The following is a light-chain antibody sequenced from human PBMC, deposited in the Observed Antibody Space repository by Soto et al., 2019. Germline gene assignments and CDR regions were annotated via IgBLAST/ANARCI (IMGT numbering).Light chain of an antibody. J-gene: IGLJ1*01. CDR2: EDN. CDR3: QSYDSSNV. Sequence: NFMLTQPHSVSGYPGKTVTISCTRSSGNIASNYVQWYQQRPGSSPTTVIYEDNQRPSGVPDRFSGSIDSSSNSASLTISGLKTEDEADYYCQSYDSSNVFGTGTKVTVL. V-gene: IGLV6-57*01. CDR1: SGNIASNY.